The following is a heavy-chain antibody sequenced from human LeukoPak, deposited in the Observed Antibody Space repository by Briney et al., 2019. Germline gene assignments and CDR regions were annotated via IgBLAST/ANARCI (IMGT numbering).Heavy chain of an antibody. CDR2: VYDTGST. J-gene: IGHJ4*02. V-gene: IGHV4-59*12. Sequence: SETLSLTCTVSGASISNYYWSWIRQPPGKGLEWIGYVYDTGSTNYNPSLKSRVTISVDTSKNQFSLKQSSVTAADTAVYYCAGRDGYNLNYFDYWGQGTLVTVSS. CDR3: AGRDGYNLNYFDY. CDR1: GASISNYY. D-gene: IGHD5-12*01.